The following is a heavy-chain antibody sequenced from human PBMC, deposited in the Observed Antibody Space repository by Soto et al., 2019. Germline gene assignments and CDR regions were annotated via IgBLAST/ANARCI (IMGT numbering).Heavy chain of an antibody. Sequence: SESLSLTCAVYGGSFSGYYWSWIRQPPGKGLGWIGEINHSGSTNYNPSIKSRVTISVDTSKNQFSLKLSSVTAADTAVYYCARPGNYGSGSYLYYFDYWGQGILVTVSS. V-gene: IGHV4-34*01. J-gene: IGHJ4*02. CDR2: INHSGST. CDR1: GGSFSGYY. CDR3: ARPGNYGSGSYLYYFDY. D-gene: IGHD3-10*01.